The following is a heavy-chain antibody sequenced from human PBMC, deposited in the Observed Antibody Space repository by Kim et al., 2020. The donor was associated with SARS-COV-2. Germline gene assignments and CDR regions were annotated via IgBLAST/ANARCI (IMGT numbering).Heavy chain of an antibody. CDR1: GFTFSNYW. Sequence: GGSLRLSCAASGFTFSNYWMHWVRQAPGKGLVWVSQNHNDGRDTIYADSVKGRFTTSRDNATNTLYLHMNSLRAEDTAVYYCARDYYGSLDFWGQGTLVTVSS. J-gene: IGHJ4*02. D-gene: IGHD3-10*01. CDR3: ARDYYGSLDF. V-gene: IGHV3-74*01. CDR2: NHNDGRDT.